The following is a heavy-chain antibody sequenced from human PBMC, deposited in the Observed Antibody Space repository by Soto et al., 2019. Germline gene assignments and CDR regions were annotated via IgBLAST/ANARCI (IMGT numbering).Heavy chain of an antibody. J-gene: IGHJ4*02. CDR3: TTDGITYYDIFDY. D-gene: IGHD3-9*01. V-gene: IGHV3-15*01. Sequence: GGSLRLSCAASGFTFSNAWMSWVRQAPGKGLEWVGRIKSKTDGGTTDYAAPVKGRFTISRDDSKNTLYLQMNSLKTEDTAMYYCTTDGITYYDIFDYWGQGTLVTVSS. CDR1: GFTFSNAW. CDR2: IKSKTDGGTT.